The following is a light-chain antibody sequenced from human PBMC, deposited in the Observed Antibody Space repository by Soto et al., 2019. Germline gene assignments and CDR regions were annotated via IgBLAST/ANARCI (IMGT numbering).Light chain of an antibody. CDR1: QDISNY. Sequence: DIQMTQSPFSLSASVGDRVTLTCRASQDISNYLNWLQQKPGKAPKLLIYAASTLQSGVPSRFSGSESGTEFTLTISSLQPEDSATYFCLQSYSFPFTFGPGTRGDIK. V-gene: IGKV1-39*01. J-gene: IGKJ3*01. CDR3: LQSYSFPFT. CDR2: AAS.